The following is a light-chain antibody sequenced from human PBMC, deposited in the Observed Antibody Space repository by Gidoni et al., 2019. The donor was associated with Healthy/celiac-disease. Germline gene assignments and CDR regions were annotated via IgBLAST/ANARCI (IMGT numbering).Light chain of an antibody. J-gene: IGKJ1*01. V-gene: IGKV2-28*01. CDR2: LVS. CDR1: KSLLHINGYNY. CDR3: MQALQTPPWT. Sequence: DIGMTQSPLSLPVNPVEPASSSCRSRKSLLHINGYNYLDWYQNKPGQSPQFLIYLVSNRASGVPDRFSGSGSGTDFTLKISRVEAEDVGVYYCMQALQTPPWTFGQGTKVEIK.